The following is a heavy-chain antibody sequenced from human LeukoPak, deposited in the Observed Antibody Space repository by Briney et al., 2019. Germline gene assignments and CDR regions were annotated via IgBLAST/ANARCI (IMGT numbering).Heavy chain of an antibody. CDR2: INPNSGGT. CDR1: GYTFTGYY. Sequence: ASVKVSCKASGYTFTGYYMHWVRQAPGQGLEWMGWINPNSGGTNYAQKFQGRVTMTRDTSISTAYMELSRLRSDDTAVYYCARDPRADTAMVTGWFGPWGQGTLVTVSS. D-gene: IGHD5-18*01. J-gene: IGHJ5*02. V-gene: IGHV1-2*02. CDR3: ARDPRADTAMVTGWFGP.